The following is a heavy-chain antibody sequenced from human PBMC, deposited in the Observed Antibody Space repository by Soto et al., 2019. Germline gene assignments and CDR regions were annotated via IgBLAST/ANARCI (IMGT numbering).Heavy chain of an antibody. J-gene: IGHJ5*02. CDR2: IYWDDDK. CDR1: GFSLSTSGVG. CDR3: GVTADGYCSGGSCYSGWFDP. D-gene: IGHD2-15*01. V-gene: IGHV2-5*02. Sequence: SGPTLVKPTQTLTLTCTFSGFSLSTSGVGVGWIRQPPGKALEWLALIYWDDDKRYSPSLKSRLTITKDTSKNQVVLTMTNMDPVDTATYYCGVTADGYCSGGSCYSGWFDPWGQGTLVTVSS.